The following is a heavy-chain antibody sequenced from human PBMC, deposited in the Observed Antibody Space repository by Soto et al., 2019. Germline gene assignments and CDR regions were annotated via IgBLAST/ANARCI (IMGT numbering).Heavy chain of an antibody. Sequence: ESGGGLVQPGGSLRLSCAASGFTFSNYWMYWVHQAPGKGLEWVSRINSDGSVSSHADSVKGRLTISRDNVKNTLYLHMDSLRAEDTAVYYCARGDCVGGTCYSLAGSFYYYMDVWGKGTTVTVFS. CDR3: ARGDCVGGTCYSLAGSFYYYMDV. J-gene: IGHJ6*03. V-gene: IGHV3-74*02. CDR2: INSDGSVS. CDR1: GFTFSNYW. D-gene: IGHD2-15*01.